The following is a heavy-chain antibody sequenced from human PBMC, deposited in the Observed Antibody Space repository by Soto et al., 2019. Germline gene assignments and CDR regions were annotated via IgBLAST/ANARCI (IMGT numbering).Heavy chain of an antibody. Sequence: XGSLIVTCAASGLTFSSYAWNLVRQAPGKGLEWVSAITGSGVSTYHADSVKGRFTISRDNSKNTLYLQMNSLRAEDTAIYYCATPPGDSHYYYYYGMDAWGQGTTVTVSS. CDR3: ATPPGDSHYYYYYGMDA. V-gene: IGHV3-23*01. CDR1: GLTFSSYA. CDR2: ITGSGVST. D-gene: IGHD4-17*01. J-gene: IGHJ6*02.